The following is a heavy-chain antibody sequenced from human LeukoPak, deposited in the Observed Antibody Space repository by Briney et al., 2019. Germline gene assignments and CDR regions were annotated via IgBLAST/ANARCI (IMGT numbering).Heavy chain of an antibody. CDR3: AKDPSLRTTLPL. V-gene: IGHV3-7*01. Sequence: PGGSLRLSCAASGFTFSNYWMSWGRQAPGKGLEWVANIKEDESEKYYVDSVKGRFTISRDNAKNSLYLQMDSLRAEDTAVYYCAKDPSLRTTLPLWGQGTLVTVSS. D-gene: IGHD1-1*01. J-gene: IGHJ4*02. CDR2: IKEDESEK. CDR1: GFTFSNYW.